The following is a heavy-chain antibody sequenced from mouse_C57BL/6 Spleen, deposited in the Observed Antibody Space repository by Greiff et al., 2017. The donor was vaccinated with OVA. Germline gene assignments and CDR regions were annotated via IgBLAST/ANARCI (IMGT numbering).Heavy chain of an antibody. CDR1: GFTFSDYG. CDR3: AESSGPYYYAMDY. V-gene: IGHV5-17*01. CDR2: ISSGSSTV. Sequence: EVKVEESGGGLVKPGGSLKLSCAASGFTFSDYGMHWVRQAPEKGLEWVAYISSGSSTVYYADTVKGRFTISRDNAKNTLFLQMTSLRSEDTAMYYCAESSGPYYYAMDYWGQGTSVTVSS. D-gene: IGHD3-2*02. J-gene: IGHJ4*01.